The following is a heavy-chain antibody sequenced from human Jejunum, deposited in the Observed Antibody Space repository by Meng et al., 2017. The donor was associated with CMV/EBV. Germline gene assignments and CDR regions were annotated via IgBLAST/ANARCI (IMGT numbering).Heavy chain of an antibody. J-gene: IGHJ4*02. CDR3: ARGNLAESTSSPDYFDY. D-gene: IGHD6-6*01. CDR2: IYHSGGT. Sequence: SISTGDYYWSCIRQGPGRGLEWIGYIYHSGGTSYNPSLKSRVTMSVGTSKDHFSLKVSSVTAADTAMYYCARGNLAESTSSPDYFDYWGQGTLVTVSS. CDR1: SISTGDYY. V-gene: IGHV4-30-4*08.